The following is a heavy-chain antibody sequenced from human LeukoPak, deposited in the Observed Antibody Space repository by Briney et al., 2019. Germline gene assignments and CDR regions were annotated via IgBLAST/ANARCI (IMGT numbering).Heavy chain of an antibody. Sequence: PGRSLRLSCAASGCTFSRYGMHWVRQPPGKGLEWVALIQYDGSNKYYADSVKGRFTISRDNSKNTLYLQMNSLRAGDTAVYYCAKDSYDRSGYYYYYFAYWGQGTQVTVSS. CDR2: IQYDGSNK. D-gene: IGHD3-22*01. V-gene: IGHV3-30*02. CDR3: AKDSYDRSGYYYYYFAY. J-gene: IGHJ4*02. CDR1: GCTFSRYG.